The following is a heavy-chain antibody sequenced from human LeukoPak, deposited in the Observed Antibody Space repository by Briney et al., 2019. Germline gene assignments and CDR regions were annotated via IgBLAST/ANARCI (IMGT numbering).Heavy chain of an antibody. Sequence: SKTLSLTCTVSGGSISSSSYYWGWIRQPPGKGLEWIGSIYYSGSTYYNPSLKSRVTISVDTSKNQFSLKLSSVTAADTAVYYCASGIAAAGTGFYFDYWGQGTLVTVSS. CDR3: ASGIAAAGTGFYFDY. J-gene: IGHJ4*02. CDR2: IYYSGST. CDR1: GGSISSSSYY. D-gene: IGHD6-13*01. V-gene: IGHV4-39*01.